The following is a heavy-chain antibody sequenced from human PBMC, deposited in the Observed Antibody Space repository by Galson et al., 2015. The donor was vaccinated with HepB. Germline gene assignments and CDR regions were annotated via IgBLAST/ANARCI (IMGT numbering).Heavy chain of an antibody. V-gene: IGHV3-23*01. CDR1: RFTFGNYA. J-gene: IGHJ4*02. D-gene: IGHD2/OR15-2a*01. CDR3: STLGPEYFAR. Sequence: LRLSCAASRFTFGNYAMSWVRQAPGKGLEWVSSIAETSVTSYYADSVKGRFSISRDNSKNTLYLQMNNLRAEDTAVYYCSTLGPEYFARWGQGTLVTVSS. CDR2: IAETSVTS.